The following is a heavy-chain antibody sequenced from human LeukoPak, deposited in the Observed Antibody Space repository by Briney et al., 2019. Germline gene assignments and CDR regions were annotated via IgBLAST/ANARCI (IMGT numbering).Heavy chain of an antibody. CDR1: GFTFSSYW. V-gene: IGHV3-7*01. CDR2: IKQDGSEK. J-gene: IGHJ1*01. CDR3: ARDRYSSGRYDEYFQH. Sequence: PGGSLRLSCAASGFTFSSYWMSWVRQAPGKGLEWVANIKQDGSEKYYVDSVKGRFTISRDNAKNSLYLQMNSLRAEDTAVYYCARDRYSSGRYDEYFQHWGQGTLVTVSS. D-gene: IGHD6-19*01.